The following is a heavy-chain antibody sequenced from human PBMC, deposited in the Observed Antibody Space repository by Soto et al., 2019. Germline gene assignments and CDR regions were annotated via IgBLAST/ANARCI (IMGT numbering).Heavy chain of an antibody. CDR1: GGSISSGGYY. V-gene: IGHV4-31*03. D-gene: IGHD3-16*01. CDR3: ALTGGSMWGGRFDY. J-gene: IGHJ4*02. Sequence: SETLSLTCTVSGGSISSGGYYWSWIRQHPGKGLEWIGYIYYSGSTYYNPSLKSRVTISVDTSKNQFSLKLSSVTAADAAVYYCALTGGSMWGGRFDYWGQGTLVTVSS. CDR2: IYYSGST.